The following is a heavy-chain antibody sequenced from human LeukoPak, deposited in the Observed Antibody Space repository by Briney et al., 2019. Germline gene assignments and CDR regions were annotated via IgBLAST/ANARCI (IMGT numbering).Heavy chain of an antibody. CDR2: IYGSGST. Sequence: SETLSLTCTVSGGSISSYYWSWIRQPPGKGLEWIGYIYGSGSTNYNHSIKSRVNISVDTSKNQFSLKLSSVTAADTAVYYCARDRGYCMYVGEQGTTVTGSP. J-gene: IGHJ6*01. V-gene: IGHV4-59*01. CDR1: GGSISSYY. CDR3: ARDRGYCMYV.